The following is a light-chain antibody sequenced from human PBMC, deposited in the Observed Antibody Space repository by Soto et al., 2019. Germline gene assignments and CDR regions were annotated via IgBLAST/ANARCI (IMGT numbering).Light chain of an antibody. CDR3: QSYHSSLSGVV. CDR2: GNS. J-gene: IGLJ2*01. V-gene: IGLV1-40*01. CDR1: SSNIGAGYD. Sequence: HSVLTQPPSVSGAPGQRVTISCTGSSSNIGAGYDVHWYQQLPGTAPKLLIYGNSNRPSGVPDRFSGSKSGTSASLAITGIQAEDEADYYCQSYHSSLSGVVFGGGTKVTVL.